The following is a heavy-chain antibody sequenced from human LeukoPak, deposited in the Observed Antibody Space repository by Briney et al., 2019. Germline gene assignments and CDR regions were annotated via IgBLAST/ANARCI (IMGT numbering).Heavy chain of an antibody. V-gene: IGHV1-18*01. J-gene: IGHJ4*02. D-gene: IGHD1-20*01. CDR2: ISAHNGNT. CDR1: GYTFTRNG. CDR3: ARDYNFVPDY. Sequence: ASVKVSCKASGYTFTRNGISWVRQAPGQGLEWMGWISAHNGNTNYAQKFQGRVTMTTDTSTSTAYVELRSLRSDDTAVYYCARDYNFVPDYWGQGTLVTVSS.